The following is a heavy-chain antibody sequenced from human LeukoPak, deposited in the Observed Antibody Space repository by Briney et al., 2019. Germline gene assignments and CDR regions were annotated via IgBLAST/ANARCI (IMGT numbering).Heavy chain of an antibody. D-gene: IGHD6-13*01. Sequence: ASVKVSCKASGYTFTNYGISWVRQAPGQGLEWMGWISAYNGYTDYAQKLQFRVTMTTDTSTSTAYMELRSLRSDDTAVYYCARVVSAGIGSYYFDYWGQGTLVTVSS. CDR1: GYTFTNYG. CDR2: ISAYNGYT. V-gene: IGHV1-18*01. J-gene: IGHJ4*02. CDR3: ARVVSAGIGSYYFDY.